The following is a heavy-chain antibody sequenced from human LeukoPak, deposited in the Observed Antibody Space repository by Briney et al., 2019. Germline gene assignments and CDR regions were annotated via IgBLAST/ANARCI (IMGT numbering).Heavy chain of an antibody. CDR1: GFTFSSYW. CDR3: VRSSRSNSPGY. D-gene: IGHD6-13*01. J-gene: IGHJ4*02. V-gene: IGHV3-7*01. CDR2: IKQDGSDK. Sequence: GGSLRLSCAASGFTFSSYWMSWVRQAPGKGLEWVANIKQDGSDKQYVDSVKGRFTISRDNAKNSLYLQTDSLRAEDSAVYYCVRSSRSNSPGYWGQGTLVTVSS.